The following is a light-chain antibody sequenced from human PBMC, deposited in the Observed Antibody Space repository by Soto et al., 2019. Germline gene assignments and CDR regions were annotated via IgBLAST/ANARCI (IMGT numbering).Light chain of an antibody. J-gene: IGKJ1*01. CDR2: GAS. V-gene: IGKV3-20*01. Sequence: EIVLPQSPGTLSLSPGERATLSCRTSHSVDSTQLAWYPQKPGQAPRLLIYGASGRATGIPDRFGGSGSGTDFTLTISRLEPEDVAEYYCQHYGDSRTFGQGTKVEVK. CDR1: HSVDSTQ. CDR3: QHYGDSRT.